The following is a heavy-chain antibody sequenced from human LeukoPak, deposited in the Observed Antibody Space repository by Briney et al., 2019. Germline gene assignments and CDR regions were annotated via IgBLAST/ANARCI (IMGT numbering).Heavy chain of an antibody. CDR3: ARDWELIY. V-gene: IGHV3-7*03. Sequence: GGSLRLSCAASGFAFISYWMTWVRQAPGKGLEWVANIKRDGSEKYYVDSVKGRFTISRDNTKNSLYLQMNSLRVEDTAVYYCARDWELIYWGQGTLVTVSS. D-gene: IGHD1-26*01. J-gene: IGHJ4*02. CDR2: IKRDGSEK. CDR1: GFAFISYW.